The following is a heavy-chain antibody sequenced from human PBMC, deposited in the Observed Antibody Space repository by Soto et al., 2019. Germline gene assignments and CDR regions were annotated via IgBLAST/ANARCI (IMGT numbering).Heavy chain of an antibody. CDR2: ISSSSSTI. J-gene: IGHJ6*02. CDR3: ARDTDYYDSKQLLGKGYGMDV. D-gene: IGHD3-22*01. Sequence: GGSLRLSCAASGFTFSSYSMNWVRQAPGKGLEWVSYISSSSSTIYYADSVKGRFTISRDNAKNSLYLQMNSLRDEDTAVYYCARDTDYYDSKQLLGKGYGMDVWGQGTTVTVSS. V-gene: IGHV3-48*02. CDR1: GFTFSSYS.